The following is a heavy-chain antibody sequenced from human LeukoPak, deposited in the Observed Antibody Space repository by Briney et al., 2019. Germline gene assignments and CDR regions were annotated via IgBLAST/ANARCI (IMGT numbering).Heavy chain of an antibody. CDR2: FDPEDGET. D-gene: IGHD6-13*01. CDR3: ARDFTPWAAAGTDY. Sequence: ASVNVSCKVSGYTLTELSMHWVRQAPGKGLEWMGGFDPEDGETIYAQKFQGRVTMTRDTSISTAYMELSRLRSDDTAVYYCARDFTPWAAAGTDYWGQGTLVTVSS. J-gene: IGHJ4*02. CDR1: GYTLTELS. V-gene: IGHV1-24*01.